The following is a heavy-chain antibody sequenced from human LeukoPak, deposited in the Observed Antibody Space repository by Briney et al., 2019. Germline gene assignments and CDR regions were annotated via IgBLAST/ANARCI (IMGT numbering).Heavy chain of an antibody. D-gene: IGHD3-10*01. CDR2: ISHDGSFE. CDR3: ARPQGSGSYYFDY. J-gene: IGHJ4*02. Sequence: GGSLRLSCVTSGFIFSSYGMHWVRQAPGKGLEWVGTISHDGSFEFYADSVKGRFTISRDSSKSTLYLQMNSLRAEDTAVYYCARPQGSGSYYFDYWGQGTLVTVSS. V-gene: IGHV3-30*03. CDR1: GFIFSSYG.